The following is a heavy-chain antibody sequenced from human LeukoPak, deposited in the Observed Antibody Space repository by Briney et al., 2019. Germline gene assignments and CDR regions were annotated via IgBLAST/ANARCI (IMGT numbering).Heavy chain of an antibody. J-gene: IGHJ4*02. V-gene: IGHV4-39*01. Sequence: TPSETLSLTCTVSGGSISSSSYYWGWIRQPPGKGLEWIGSIYYSGSTYYNPSLKSRVTISVDTSKNQFSLKLSSVTAADTAVYYCARRPAVAGTTFDYWGQGTLVTVSS. D-gene: IGHD6-19*01. CDR2: IYYSGST. CDR3: ARRPAVAGTTFDY. CDR1: GGSISSSSYY.